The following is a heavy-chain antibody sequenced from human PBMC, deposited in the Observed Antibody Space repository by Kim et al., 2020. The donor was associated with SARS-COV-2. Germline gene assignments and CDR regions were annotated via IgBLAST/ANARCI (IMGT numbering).Heavy chain of an antibody. CDR1: GDTFSSYD. V-gene: IGHV1-8*01. D-gene: IGHD6-13*01. Sequence: ASVKVSCKASGDTFSSYDISWVRQAPGQGLEWMGWIIPNSGHTSYAQKFQGRVTMTTDTSTSTAYMELSSLRYEDTAVYYCAREAPAIASAMDDCWHRGT. CDR2: IIPNSGHT. CDR3: AREAPAIASAMDDC. J-gene: IGHJ5*01.